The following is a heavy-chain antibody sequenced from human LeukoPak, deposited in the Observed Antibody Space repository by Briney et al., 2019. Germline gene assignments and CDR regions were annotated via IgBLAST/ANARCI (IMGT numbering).Heavy chain of an antibody. J-gene: IGHJ4*02. CDR1: GFTFSDYY. Sequence: PGGSLRLSCAASGFTFSDYYMSWIRQAPGKGLEWISYITSSSNTIYYADSLKDRFTISRDNAKNTLYLDMSNLRAEDTAVYYCARVVDSSSRYYFDYWGQGTLVTVSS. V-gene: IGHV3-11*01. D-gene: IGHD6-13*01. CDR3: ARVVDSSSRYYFDY. CDR2: ITSSSNTI.